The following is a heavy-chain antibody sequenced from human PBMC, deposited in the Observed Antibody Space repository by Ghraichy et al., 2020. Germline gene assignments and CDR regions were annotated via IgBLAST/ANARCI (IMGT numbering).Heavy chain of an antibody. J-gene: IGHJ4*02. CDR2: ALYSGGT. CDR3: ARKWSAFDY. Sequence: SQTLSLTCTVSGDSISRYKWAWIRHPPGKGLEWIGFALYSGGTNYSPSLKSRVTISLDTSKNQFSLRLTSVTAADTAVYFCARKWSAFDYWGQGTLVTVSA. D-gene: IGHD3-3*01. CDR1: GDSISRYK. V-gene: IGHV4-59*13.